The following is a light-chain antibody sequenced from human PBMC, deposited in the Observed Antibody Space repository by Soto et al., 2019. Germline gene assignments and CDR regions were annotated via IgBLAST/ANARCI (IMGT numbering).Light chain of an antibody. CDR3: QHFGVSPPGS. CDR1: HSFSSSL. V-gene: IGKV3-20*01. Sequence: EIVLSQSPGTLSSSPGERITLSCRASHSFSSSLLAWYQQKPGQAPRLLIYGTSTRATGIPDRFSGSGSSTDFTLTISRLEPEDFAVYYCQHFGVSPPGSFGGGTRVQIK. J-gene: IGKJ4*01. CDR2: GTS.